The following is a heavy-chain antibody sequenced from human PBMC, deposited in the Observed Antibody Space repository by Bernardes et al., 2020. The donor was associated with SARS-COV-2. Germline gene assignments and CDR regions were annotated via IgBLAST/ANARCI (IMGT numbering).Heavy chain of an antibody. CDR1: GFTFEDYT. D-gene: IGHD3-3*01. J-gene: IGHJ3*01. CDR3: ATERQSLASFGVGHDAFDF. Sequence: GGSLRLSCAASGFTFEDYTMHWVRQVPGKGLEWVALISWDGSTTNYADSVKGRFIISRDSSRNTLHLQMNSLRKEDTAVYYCATERQSLASFGVGHDAFDFWGRETMVTVSS. V-gene: IGHV3-43*01. CDR2: ISWDGSTT.